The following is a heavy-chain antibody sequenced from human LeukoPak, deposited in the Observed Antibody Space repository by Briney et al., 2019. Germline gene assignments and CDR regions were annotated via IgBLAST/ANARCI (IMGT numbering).Heavy chain of an antibody. J-gene: IGHJ4*02. V-gene: IGHV4-34*01. D-gene: IGHD3-22*01. CDR3: ARSPYFDSSGYHFDY. CDR1: GGSFSGYY. Sequence: SETLSLTCAVYGGSFSGYYWSWIRQPPGKGLEWIGEINHSESTNYNPSLKSRVTISVDTSKNQISLKLSSVTAADTAVYFCARSPYFDSSGYHFDYWGQGTLVTVSS. CDR2: INHSEST.